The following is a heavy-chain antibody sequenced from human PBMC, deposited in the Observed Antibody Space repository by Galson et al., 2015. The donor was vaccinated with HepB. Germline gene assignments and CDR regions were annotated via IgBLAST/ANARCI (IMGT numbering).Heavy chain of an antibody. CDR1: GVSFSSPA. CDR3: AREEGLVRATRPGYFDF. CDR2: ISGSGGST. V-gene: IGHV3-23*01. Sequence: SLGLSCPASGVSFSSPAMLWARQAPGKGLEWVSAISGSGGSTYYADSVNGRFTISRDNSKHTLYLQMNSLRAEDTAVYYCAREEGLVRATRPGYFDFWGQGTLVTVSS. J-gene: IGHJ4*02. D-gene: IGHD1-26*01.